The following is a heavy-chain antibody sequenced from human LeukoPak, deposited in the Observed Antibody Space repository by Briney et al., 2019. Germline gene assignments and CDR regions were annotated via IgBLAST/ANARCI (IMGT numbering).Heavy chain of an antibody. V-gene: IGHV3-66*01. J-gene: IGHJ6*02. CDR2: IYSGGST. Sequence: GGSLRLSCAASGFTVSSNYMSWVRQAPGKGLEWVSIIYSGGSTYYADSVKGTFTISRDNSKNTLYLQMTSLRAEDTAVYYCAREGVGATYNYYGMDVWGQGTTVTVSS. D-gene: IGHD1-26*01. CDR3: AREGVGATYNYYGMDV. CDR1: GFTVSSNY.